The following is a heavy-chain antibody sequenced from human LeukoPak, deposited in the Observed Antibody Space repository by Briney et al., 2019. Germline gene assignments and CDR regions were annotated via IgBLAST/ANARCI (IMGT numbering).Heavy chain of an antibody. D-gene: IGHD3-22*01. CDR2: IRYDGSNK. J-gene: IGHJ3*02. Sequence: GGSLRLSCAASGFTFSSYGMHWVRQAPGKGLEWVAFIRYDGSNKYYADSVKGRFTISRDNSKNTLYLQMNSLRAEDTAVYYCAKESYDSSGYYLGGAFDIWGQGTMVTVSS. V-gene: IGHV3-30*02. CDR1: GFTFSSYG. CDR3: AKESYDSSGYYLGGAFDI.